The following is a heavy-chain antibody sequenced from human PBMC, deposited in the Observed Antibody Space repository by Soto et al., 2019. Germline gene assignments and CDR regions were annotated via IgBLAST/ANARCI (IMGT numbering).Heavy chain of an antibody. Sequence: LSLTCGVSGGSISSGDYSWSWIRQPPGRGLEWIGYIYHSGSAFYNPSLKSRVTISVDRSKNQFSLKVRSVTAADTAVYYCARGGFSSRTSYNYGLEVWGQGTTVTVSS. J-gene: IGHJ6*02. D-gene: IGHD2-2*01. CDR3: ARGGFSSRTSYNYGLEV. V-gene: IGHV4-30-2*01. CDR1: GGSISSGDYS. CDR2: IYHSGSA.